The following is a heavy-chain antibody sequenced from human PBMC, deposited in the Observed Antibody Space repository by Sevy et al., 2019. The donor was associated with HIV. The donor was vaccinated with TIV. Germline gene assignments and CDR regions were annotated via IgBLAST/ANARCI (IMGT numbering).Heavy chain of an antibody. Sequence: ASVKVSCKASGYTFTGYYMHWVRQAPGQGLEWMGWINPNSGGTNYAQKLQGRVTMTRDTSISTAYMELSRLRSDDTAVYYCARERGPTYYYDSSGYYLGYWGQGTLVTVSS. J-gene: IGHJ4*02. CDR1: GYTFTGYY. D-gene: IGHD3-22*01. CDR2: INPNSGGT. V-gene: IGHV1-2*02. CDR3: ARERGPTYYYDSSGYYLGY.